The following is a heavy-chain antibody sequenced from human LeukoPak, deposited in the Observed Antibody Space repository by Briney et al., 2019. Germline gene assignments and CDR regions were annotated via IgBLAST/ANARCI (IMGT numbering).Heavy chain of an antibody. V-gene: IGHV4-61*07. Sequence: IGYIYYSGSTNYNPSLKSRVTISVDTSKNQFSLKLSSVTAADTAVYYCARHHCSSTSCLYYFDYWGQGTLVTVSS. CDR3: ARHHCSSTSCLYYFDY. CDR2: IYYSGST. D-gene: IGHD2-2*01. J-gene: IGHJ4*02.